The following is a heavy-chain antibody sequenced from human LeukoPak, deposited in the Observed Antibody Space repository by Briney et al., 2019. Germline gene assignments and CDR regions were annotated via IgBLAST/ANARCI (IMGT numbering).Heavy chain of an antibody. J-gene: IGHJ5*02. V-gene: IGHV4-34*01. CDR2: INHSGST. CDR3: ARGAVAYYDFWSGYYPFDP. D-gene: IGHD3-3*01. CDR1: GGSFSGYY. Sequence: SETLSLTCAVYGGSFSGYYWSWIRQPPGKGLAWIGEINHSGSTNYNPSLKSRVTISVDTSKNQFSLKLSSVTAADTAVCYCARGAVAYYDFWSGYYPFDPWGQGTLVTVSS.